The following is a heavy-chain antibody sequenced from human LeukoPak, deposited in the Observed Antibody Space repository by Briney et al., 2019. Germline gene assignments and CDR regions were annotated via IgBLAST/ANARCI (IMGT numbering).Heavy chain of an antibody. CDR2: NWNDGRQK. Sequence: GRSLRLSCAASGFCFCSYGMGGVREAPGRGRDCGVDNWNDGRQKYSADSAKGRFTISRDNSKSMLYLQMDSLKAKDTAMYYCTGSCYYDSSGYYYTGVYWGQGTLVTVSS. J-gene: IGHJ4*02. D-gene: IGHD3-22*01. CDR1: GFCFCSYG. V-gene: IGHV3-41*02. CDR3: TGSCYYDSSGYYYTGVY.